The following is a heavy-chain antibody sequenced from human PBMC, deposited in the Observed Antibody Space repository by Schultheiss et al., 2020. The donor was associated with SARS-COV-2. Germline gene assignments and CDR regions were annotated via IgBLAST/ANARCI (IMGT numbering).Heavy chain of an antibody. D-gene: IGHD3-16*01. Sequence: ASVKVSCKASGYTFTGYYMHWVRQAPGQGLEWMGRINPNSGGTNYAQKLQGRVTMTTDTSTNTAYMELRSLRSDDTAVYYCARDLAVRDLPGGGYYYYGMDVWGQGTTVTVSS. CDR3: ARDLAVRDLPGGGYYYYGMDV. J-gene: IGHJ6*02. V-gene: IGHV1-2*06. CDR1: GYTFTGYY. CDR2: INPNSGGT.